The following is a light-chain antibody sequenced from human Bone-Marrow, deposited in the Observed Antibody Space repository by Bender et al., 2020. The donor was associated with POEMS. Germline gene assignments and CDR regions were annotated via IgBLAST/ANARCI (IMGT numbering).Light chain of an antibody. CDR1: SSDVGGYNY. V-gene: IGLV2-14*01. CDR2: EDT. CDR3: SSYTTSSTWV. Sequence: QSALTQPRSVSGSPVQSVTISCTGTSSDVGGYNYVSWYQQHPGKAPKLMIYEDTKRPSGVSNRFSGSKSGNTASLTISGLQAEDEADYYCSSYTTSSTWVFGGGTKLTVL. J-gene: IGLJ3*02.